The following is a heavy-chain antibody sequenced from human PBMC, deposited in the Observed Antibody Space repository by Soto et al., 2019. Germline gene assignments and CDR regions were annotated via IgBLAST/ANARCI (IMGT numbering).Heavy chain of an antibody. J-gene: IGHJ5*02. V-gene: IGHV3-21*01. CDR1: GFTFSSYS. CDR2: ISSSSSYI. D-gene: IGHD3-3*01. CDR3: ARARHDFWSGTYSAP. Sequence: GGSLRLSCAASGFTFSSYSMNWVRQAPGKGLEWVSSISSSSSYIYYADSVKGRFTIPRDNAKNSLYLQMNSLRAEDTAVYYCARARHDFWSGTYSAPWGQGTLVTVSS.